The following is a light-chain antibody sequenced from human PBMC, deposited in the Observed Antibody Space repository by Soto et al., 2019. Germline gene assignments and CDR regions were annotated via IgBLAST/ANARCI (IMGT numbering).Light chain of an antibody. CDR3: AAWDDSLTGRV. CDR1: SSNIGSNY. CDR2: RSS. J-gene: IGLJ3*02. V-gene: IGLV1-47*01. Sequence: QAVVTQPPSASGPPGQRVTISCSGSSSNIGSNYVYWYQQLPGTAPKLLIYRSSQRPSGVPDRFSGSKSGTSASLAISGLRSEDEADYYCAAWDDSLTGRVFGGGTKLTVL.